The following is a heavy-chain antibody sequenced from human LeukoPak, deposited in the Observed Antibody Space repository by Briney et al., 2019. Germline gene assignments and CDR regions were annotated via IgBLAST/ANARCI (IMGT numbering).Heavy chain of an antibody. J-gene: IGHJ3*02. D-gene: IGHD7-27*01. Sequence: PGGSLRPSXAASGFTFDDYGMSWVRQAPGKGLEWVSGINWNGGSTGYADSVKGRFTISRDNAKNSLYLQMNSLRAEDTALYYCARASVELGGLDAFDIWGQGTMVTVSS. CDR3: ARASVELGGLDAFDI. CDR2: INWNGGST. CDR1: GFTFDDYG. V-gene: IGHV3-20*04.